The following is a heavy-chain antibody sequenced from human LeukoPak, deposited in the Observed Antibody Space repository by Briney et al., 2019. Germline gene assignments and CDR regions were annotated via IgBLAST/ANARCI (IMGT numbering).Heavy chain of an antibody. V-gene: IGHV7-4-1*02. Sequence: ASVKVSCKASGYTLTDYYIHWVRQAPGQGLEWMGWINTNTGNPTYARGFTGRFVFSLDTSVSTAYLEISSLKAEDTAVYYCARARYCIGSTCPAGYYGMDVWGQGTTVTVSS. CDR3: ARARYCIGSTCPAGYYGMDV. J-gene: IGHJ6*02. CDR2: INTNTGNP. D-gene: IGHD2-15*01. CDR1: GYTLTDYY.